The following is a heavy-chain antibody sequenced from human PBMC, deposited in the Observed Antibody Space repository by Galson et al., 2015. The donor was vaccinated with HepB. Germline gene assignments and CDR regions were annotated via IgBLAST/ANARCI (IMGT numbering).Heavy chain of an antibody. CDR1: GFRFSSYE. D-gene: IGHD5-24*01. V-gene: IGHV3-48*03. CDR2: ISGSGTTI. J-gene: IGHJ4*02. CDR3: ARVSWELEMPTIGLDY. Sequence: SLRLSCAASGFRFSSYEMNWVRQAPGKGLEWVSHISGSGTTIYYADSVKGRFTISRDNAKNSLYLQMNSLRADDTAVYYCARVSWELEMPTIGLDYWGQGTLVTVSS.